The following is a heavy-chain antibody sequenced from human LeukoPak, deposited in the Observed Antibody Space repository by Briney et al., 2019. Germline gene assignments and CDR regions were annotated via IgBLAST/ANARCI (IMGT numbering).Heavy chain of an antibody. D-gene: IGHD3-16*02. CDR2: ISSSSSYI. J-gene: IGHJ4*02. CDR3: ARDYRARRRLPLIDY. Sequence: GGSLRLSCAASGFTFSSYSMNWVRQAPGKGLEGVSSISSSSSYIYYADSVKGRFTISRDNAKNALYLQMNSLRAEDTAVYYCARDYRARRRLPLIDYWGQGTLVTVSS. V-gene: IGHV3-21*01. CDR1: GFTFSSYS.